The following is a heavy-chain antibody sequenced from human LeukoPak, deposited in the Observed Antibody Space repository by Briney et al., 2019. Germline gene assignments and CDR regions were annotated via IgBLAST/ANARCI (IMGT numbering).Heavy chain of an antibody. D-gene: IGHD6-19*01. CDR3: ANSYLGWSL. Sequence: GGSLRLCCGASGFSFSSSWMRRVRQSPGKGQEWVANISPDGSDKYYMDSVKGRVSISTYNGKNSLFLQMNSLRDDDTAVYYCANSYLGWSLGGQGTLVTVSS. CDR1: GFSFSSSW. CDR2: ISPDGSDK. V-gene: IGHV3-7*01. J-gene: IGHJ4*02.